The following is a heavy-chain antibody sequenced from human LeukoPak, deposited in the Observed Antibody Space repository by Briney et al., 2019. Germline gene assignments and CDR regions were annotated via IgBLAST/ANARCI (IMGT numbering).Heavy chain of an antibody. CDR1: GGSISSYY. D-gene: IGHD5-18*01. V-gene: IGHV4-59*01. Sequence: SETLSLTCTVSGGSISSYYWSWIRQPPGKGLEWIGYIYYSGSTNYNPSLKSRVTISVDTSKNQFSLKLSSVTAADTAVYYCAKDRGYSFGQYYYYYVMDVWGQGTTVTVSS. CDR3: AKDRGYSFGQYYYYYVMDV. J-gene: IGHJ6*02. CDR2: IYYSGST.